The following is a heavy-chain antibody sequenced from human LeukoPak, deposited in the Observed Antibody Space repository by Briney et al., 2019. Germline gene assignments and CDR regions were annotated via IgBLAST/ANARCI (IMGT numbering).Heavy chain of an antibody. D-gene: IGHD3-16*01. V-gene: IGHV3-23*01. CDR1: GFSFSTYS. CDR2: ITGSGANT. CDR3: AKLKVWGAQDPNFDY. J-gene: IGHJ4*02. Sequence: PGGSLRLSCAGSGFSFSTYSMNWVRQAPGKGLEWVSGITGSGANTYYADSVKGRFTISRDNSKNTLYLQMSSLRAEDTAVYYCAKLKVWGAQDPNFDYWGQGTLVTVSS.